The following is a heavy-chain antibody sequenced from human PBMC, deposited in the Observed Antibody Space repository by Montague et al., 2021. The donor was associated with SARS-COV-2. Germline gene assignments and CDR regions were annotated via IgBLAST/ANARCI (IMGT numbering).Heavy chain of an antibody. CDR3: ARDRDDYIWESYENFDY. J-gene: IGHJ4*02. CDR1: GFTFSSYA. CDR2: ISYDGSNK. Sequence: SLRLSCAASGFTFSSYAMHWVRQAPGKGLEWVAVISYDGSNKYYADSVKGRFTISRDNSKNTLYLQMNSLRAEDTAVYYCARDRDDYIWESYENFDYWGQGTLVTVSS. D-gene: IGHD3-16*01. V-gene: IGHV3-30*04.